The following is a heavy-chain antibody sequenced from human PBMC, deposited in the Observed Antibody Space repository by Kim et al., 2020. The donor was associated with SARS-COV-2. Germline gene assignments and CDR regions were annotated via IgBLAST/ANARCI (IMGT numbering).Heavy chain of an antibody. Sequence: SETLSLTCTVSGGSISYYYWSWIRQPPGKGLEWIGYVFDSGSTNYKPSLKSRVTISLDTSKKQFSLQLTSVTAADTAVYYCARGKYYYDGSGNPRFWYFDLWGRGTLVTVSS. V-gene: IGHV4-59*01. CDR2: VFDSGST. CDR1: GGSISYYY. J-gene: IGHJ2*01. CDR3: ARGKYYYDGSGNPRFWYFDL. D-gene: IGHD3-22*01.